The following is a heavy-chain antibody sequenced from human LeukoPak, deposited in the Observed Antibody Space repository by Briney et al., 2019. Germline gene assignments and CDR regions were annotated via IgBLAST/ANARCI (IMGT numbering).Heavy chain of an antibody. D-gene: IGHD6-19*01. J-gene: IGHJ4*02. CDR1: GFTVSSNY. Sequence: GGSLRLSCAASGFTVSSNYMSWVRQAPGKGLEWVPISYSGNTTYCADSVRGRFTISRDKTKNRHHLQMNSLKADDTAVDYCATYSSGRRGYYFDSWGQGTLVTVSS. V-gene: IGHV3-66*01. CDR3: ATYSSGRRGYYFDS. CDR2: SYSGNTT.